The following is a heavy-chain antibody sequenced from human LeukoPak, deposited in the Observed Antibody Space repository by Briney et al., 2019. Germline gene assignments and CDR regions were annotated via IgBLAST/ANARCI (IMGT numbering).Heavy chain of an antibody. CDR1: GFTFSSYG. J-gene: IGHJ4*02. V-gene: IGHV3-21*01. Sequence: PGGSLRLSCAASGFTFSSYGMHWVRQAPGKGLEWVSSISSSSSYIYYADSVKGRFTISRDNAKNSLYLQMNSLRAEDTAVYYCARGASSSWDFDYWGQGTLVTVSS. CDR3: ARGASSSWDFDY. CDR2: ISSSSSYI. D-gene: IGHD6-13*01.